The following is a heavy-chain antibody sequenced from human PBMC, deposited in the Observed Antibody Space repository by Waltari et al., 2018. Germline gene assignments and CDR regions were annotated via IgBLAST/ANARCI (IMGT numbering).Heavy chain of an antibody. Sequence: EVQLVESGGGLVQPGRSLRLSCAASGFTFDDDPMHWVRQAPGKGLEWVSGISWNSGSIGYADSVKGRFTISRDNAKNSLYLQMNSLRAEDTALYYCAKEVGHNWGYYFDYWGQGTLVTVSS. CDR2: ISWNSGSI. CDR1: GFTFDDDP. CDR3: AKEVGHNWGYYFDY. V-gene: IGHV3-9*01. J-gene: IGHJ4*02. D-gene: IGHD7-27*01.